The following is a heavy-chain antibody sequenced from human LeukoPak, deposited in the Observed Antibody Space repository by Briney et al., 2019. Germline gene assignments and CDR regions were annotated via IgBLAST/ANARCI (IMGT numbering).Heavy chain of an antibody. CDR3: AKDPGASYYDSSGYYPSSIDY. CDR1: GFTFSSYG. CDR2: ISCGGGNK. J-gene: IGHJ4*02. V-gene: IGHV3-30*18. D-gene: IGHD3-22*01. Sequence: GGSLRLSCAASGFTFSSYGMNWVRQAPGKGLEWVAVISCGGGNKSYADSVRGRFTISRDNSKDTLHLQMNSLRAEDTAVYYCAKDPGASYYDSSGYYPSSIDYWGQGPLVSVS.